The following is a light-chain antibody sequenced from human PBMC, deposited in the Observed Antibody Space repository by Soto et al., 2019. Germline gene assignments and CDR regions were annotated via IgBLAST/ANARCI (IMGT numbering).Light chain of an antibody. V-gene: IGKV3-15*01. J-gene: IGKJ2*01. Sequence: EIVMTQSPATLSVSPGERVTLSCRASQSISTNLAWYQQKSGQAPSLLIYGAFTRATGIPARFSGSGSGTEFTLTISSLQSEDFAVYYRQQYNDWPPYTFGQGTKLEIK. CDR2: GAF. CDR1: QSISTN. CDR3: QQYNDWPPYT.